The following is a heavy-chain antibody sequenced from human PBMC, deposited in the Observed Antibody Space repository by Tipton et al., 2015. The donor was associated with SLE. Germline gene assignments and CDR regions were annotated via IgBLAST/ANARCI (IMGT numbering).Heavy chain of an antibody. D-gene: IGHD2-15*01. Sequence: TLSLTCTVSGGSLSTYYWNWIRQSPGKGLEWVGYIGYISTTGTTNYHPSLKSRVSISADTSKNQFSLRLSSVTAADTAVYFCARAIVGYCEGANCYLNDAFDVWGLGTMVSVSS. CDR1: GGSLSTYY. CDR2: IGYISTTGTT. CDR3: ARAIVGYCEGANCYLNDAFDV. V-gene: IGHV4-4*08. J-gene: IGHJ3*01.